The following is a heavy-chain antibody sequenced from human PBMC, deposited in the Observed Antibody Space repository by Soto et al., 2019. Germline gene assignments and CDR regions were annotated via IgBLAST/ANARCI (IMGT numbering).Heavy chain of an antibody. CDR1: GFTFNDYA. V-gene: IGHV3-23*01. J-gene: IGHJ4*02. D-gene: IGHD6-6*01. CDR2: ISGSGGST. CDR3: FVSSSQFDY. Sequence: SGGSLRLSCAASGFTFNDYAMNWVRQAPGKGLEWVSAISGSGGSTYYADSVKGRFTISRDNSKNTLYLQMNSLRAEDTAVYYCFVSSSQFDYWGQGTLVTVSS.